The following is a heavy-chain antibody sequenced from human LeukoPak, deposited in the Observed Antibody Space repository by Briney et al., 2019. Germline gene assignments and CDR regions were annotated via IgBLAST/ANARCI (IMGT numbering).Heavy chain of an antibody. CDR1: GGSISSGSYY. CDR3: ARERAYSSSWYVSDY. J-gene: IGHJ4*02. V-gene: IGHV4-61*02. CDR2: IYTSGST. D-gene: IGHD6-13*01. Sequence: SETLSLTCTVSGGSISSGSYYWSWLRQPAGTGLEWIGRIYTSGSTNYNPSLKSRVTISVDTSKNQFSLKLSSVTAADTAVYYCARERAYSSSWYVSDYWGQGTLVTVSS.